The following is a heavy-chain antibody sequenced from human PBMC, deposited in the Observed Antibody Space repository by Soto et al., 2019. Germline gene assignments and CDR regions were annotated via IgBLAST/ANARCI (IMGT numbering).Heavy chain of an antibody. CDR1: GGSISSYY. Sequence: PSETLSLTCTVSGGSISSYYWSWIRQPPGKGLEWIGYIYYSGSTNYNPSLKSRVTISVDTSKNQFSLKLSSVTAADTAVYYCARDLVTPGGYYYYYGMDVWGQGTTVTVSS. D-gene: IGHD3-16*01. V-gene: IGHV4-59*01. J-gene: IGHJ6*02. CDR3: ARDLVTPGGYYYYYGMDV. CDR2: IYYSGST.